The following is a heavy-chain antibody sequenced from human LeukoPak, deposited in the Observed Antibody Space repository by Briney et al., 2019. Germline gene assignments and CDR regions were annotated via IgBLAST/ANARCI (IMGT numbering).Heavy chain of an antibody. CDR2: IYYSGST. D-gene: IGHD2-2*01. CDR3: ARALVPAAHFDY. CDR1: GGSISSYY. Sequence: SETLSLTCTVSGGSISSYYWSWIRQPPGKGLEWIGYIYYSGSTNYNPSLKSRVTISVDTSKNQFSLKPSSVTAADTAVYYCARALVPAAHFDYWGQGTLVTVSS. V-gene: IGHV4-59*01. J-gene: IGHJ4*02.